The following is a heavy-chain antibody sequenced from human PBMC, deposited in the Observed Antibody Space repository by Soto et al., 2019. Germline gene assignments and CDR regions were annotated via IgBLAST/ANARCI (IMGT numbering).Heavy chain of an antibody. Sequence: GGSLRLSCAASGFTFSSYAMSWVRQAPGKGLEWVSAISGSGGSTYYADSVKGRFIISRDNSKNTLFLQMNSLRVEDTAVYYCAKDSHYYDSSGYPDYWGQGTLVTVSS. CDR3: AKDSHYYDSSGYPDY. V-gene: IGHV3-23*01. CDR1: GFTFSSYA. J-gene: IGHJ4*02. CDR2: ISGSGGST. D-gene: IGHD3-22*01.